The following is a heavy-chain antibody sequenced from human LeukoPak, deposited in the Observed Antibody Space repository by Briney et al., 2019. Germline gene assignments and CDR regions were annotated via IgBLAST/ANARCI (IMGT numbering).Heavy chain of an antibody. CDR2: IWYDGSNK. Sequence: GGSLRLSCAASGFTFSSYGMHWVRQAPGKGLEWVAVIWYDGSNKYYADSVKGRFTISRDNSKNTLYPQMNSLRAEDTAVYYCARAAYDYVWGSYRYTPSVMMDYWGQGTLVTVSS. D-gene: IGHD3-16*02. V-gene: IGHV3-33*01. CDR1: GFTFSSYG. CDR3: ARAAYDYVWGSYRYTPSVMMDY. J-gene: IGHJ4*02.